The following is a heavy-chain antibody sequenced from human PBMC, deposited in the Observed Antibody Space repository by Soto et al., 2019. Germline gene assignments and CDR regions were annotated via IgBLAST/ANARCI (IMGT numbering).Heavy chain of an antibody. Sequence: QVQLVESGGGVVQPGRSLRLSCAASGFTFSSYAMHWVRQAPGKGLEWVAVISYDGSNKYYADSVKGRFIISRDNSKNTLYLQMNSLRAEDTAVYYCARGLRDYYGMDVWGQGTTVTVSS. CDR1: GFTFSSYA. V-gene: IGHV3-30-3*01. D-gene: IGHD5-12*01. J-gene: IGHJ6*02. CDR2: ISYDGSNK. CDR3: ARGLRDYYGMDV.